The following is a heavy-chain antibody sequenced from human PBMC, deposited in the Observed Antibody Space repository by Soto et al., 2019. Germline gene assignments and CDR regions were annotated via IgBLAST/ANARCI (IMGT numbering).Heavy chain of an antibody. D-gene: IGHD3-22*01. V-gene: IGHV3-48*02. CDR3: ARDPFWSYDSSGYYLSYYYYYGMDV. CDR1: GFTFSSYS. Sequence: EVQLVESGGGLVQPGGSLRLSCAASGFTFSSYSMNWVRQAPGKGLEWVSYISSSSSTIYYADSVKGRFTISRDNAKNSLYLQMNSLRDEDTAVYYCARDPFWSYDSSGYYLSYYYYYGMDVWGQGTTVTVSS. J-gene: IGHJ6*02. CDR2: ISSSSSTI.